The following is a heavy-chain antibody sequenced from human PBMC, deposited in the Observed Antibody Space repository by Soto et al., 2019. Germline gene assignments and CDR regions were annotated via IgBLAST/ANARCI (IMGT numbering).Heavy chain of an antibody. CDR3: ARVLGWAVVVPAATQDWFDP. CDR1: GYTFTSYG. Sequence: GASVKVSCKASGYTFTSYGISWVRQAPGQGLEWMGWISAYNGNTNYAQKLQGRVTMTTDTSTSAAYMELRSLRSDDTAVYYCARVLGWAVVVPAATQDWFDPWGQGTLVTVSS. CDR2: ISAYNGNT. D-gene: IGHD2-2*01. V-gene: IGHV1-18*01. J-gene: IGHJ5*02.